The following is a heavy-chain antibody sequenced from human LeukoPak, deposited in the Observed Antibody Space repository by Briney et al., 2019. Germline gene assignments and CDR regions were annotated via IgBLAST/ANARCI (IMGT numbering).Heavy chain of an antibody. Sequence: ASVTVSCKASGYTFTSYDINWVRQATGQGPEWMGWMNPGSGNTGYAQRFQGRVTMTRDTSINTAYLELSSLTSGDTAVYYCAAHTYYYSSGSFAYWGQGTLVTVSS. V-gene: IGHV1-8*01. J-gene: IGHJ4*02. CDR3: AAHTYYYSSGSFAY. D-gene: IGHD3-10*01. CDR2: MNPGSGNT. CDR1: GYTFTSYD.